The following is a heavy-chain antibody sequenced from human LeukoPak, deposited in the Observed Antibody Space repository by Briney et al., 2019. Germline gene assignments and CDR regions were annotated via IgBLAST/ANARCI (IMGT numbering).Heavy chain of an antibody. D-gene: IGHD3-9*01. V-gene: IGHV4-39*07. J-gene: IGHJ6*02. CDR1: GGSISSSSYY. CDR2: IYYSGST. Sequence: SETLSLTCTVSGGSISSSSYYWGWIRQPPGKGLEWIGSIYYSGSTYYNPSLKSRVTISVDTSKNQFSLKLSSVTAADTAVYYCARDRYDILSRGMDVWGQGTTVTVSS. CDR3: ARDRYDILSRGMDV.